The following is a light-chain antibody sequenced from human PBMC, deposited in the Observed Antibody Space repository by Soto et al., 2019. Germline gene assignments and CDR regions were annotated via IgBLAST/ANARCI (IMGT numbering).Light chain of an antibody. CDR3: QQYSQWPLT. Sequence: EIVMTQSPATLSVSPGERATLSCRASQSVTSNLAWYQQKPSQAPRLLMYGVSTRATGIPARFGGSGSATEFTLTISSLQSEDFAVYYCQQYSQWPLTFGGGTKVDIK. J-gene: IGKJ4*01. V-gene: IGKV3-15*01. CDR2: GVS. CDR1: QSVTSN.